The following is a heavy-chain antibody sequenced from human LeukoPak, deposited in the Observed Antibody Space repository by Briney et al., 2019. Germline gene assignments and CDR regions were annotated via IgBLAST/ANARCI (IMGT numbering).Heavy chain of an antibody. J-gene: IGHJ2*01. CDR1: GFTFSDYG. CDR2: MNQDGSEI. CDR3: VGGSGWVFDL. V-gene: IGHV3-7*01. Sequence: GGSLRFSGAASGFTFSDYGMHWVRQAQGKGLEGGANMNQDGSEIYYLDSVNGRFTISRDNAKNSVYLQMNGLKAEDTAVYHCVGGSGWVFDLWGRGTLVTVSS. D-gene: IGHD3-10*01.